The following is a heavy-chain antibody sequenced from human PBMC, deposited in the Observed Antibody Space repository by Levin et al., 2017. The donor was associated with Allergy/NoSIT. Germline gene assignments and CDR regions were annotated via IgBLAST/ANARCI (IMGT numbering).Heavy chain of an antibody. CDR2: IYPGDSDI. J-gene: IGHJ4*02. Sequence: NPGESLKISCKSSGYKFTIYWIGWVRQMPGKGLEWMGIIYPGDSDIKYSPSLQGQVTISADKSITTAYLQWSSLKASDTAMYYCARLRQEYGYADGFDYWGQGTLVTVSS. V-gene: IGHV5-51*01. CDR1: GYKFTIYW. D-gene: IGHD5-18*01. CDR3: ARLRQEYGYADGFDY.